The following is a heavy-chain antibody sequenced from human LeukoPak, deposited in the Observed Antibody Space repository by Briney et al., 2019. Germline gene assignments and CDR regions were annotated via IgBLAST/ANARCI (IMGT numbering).Heavy chain of an antibody. J-gene: IGHJ4*02. Sequence: QPGGSLRLSCAASGFTFSSYGIHWVRQAPGKGLEWVAVISYDGSNKYYADSVKGRFTISRDNSKNTLYLQMNSLRAEDTAVYYCAKDRGIAAAGTFDYWGQGTLVTVSS. CDR3: AKDRGIAAAGTFDY. D-gene: IGHD6-13*01. CDR1: GFTFSSYG. CDR2: ISYDGSNK. V-gene: IGHV3-30*18.